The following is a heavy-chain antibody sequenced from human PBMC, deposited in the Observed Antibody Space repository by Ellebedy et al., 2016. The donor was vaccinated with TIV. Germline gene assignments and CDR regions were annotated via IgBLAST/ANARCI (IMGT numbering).Heavy chain of an antibody. Sequence: PGGSLRLSCAASGSTFHSYGMHWVRQAPGKGLEWVTFIRYDGSDKYYADSVKGRFTVSRDNSKNTLTLQMNSLRLEDTAVYYCAKVLFAFGEFESPFDPWGQGTLVIVSS. CDR3: AKVLFAFGEFESPFDP. J-gene: IGHJ5*02. CDR2: IRYDGSDK. V-gene: IGHV3-30*02. CDR1: GSTFHSYG. D-gene: IGHD3-10*01.